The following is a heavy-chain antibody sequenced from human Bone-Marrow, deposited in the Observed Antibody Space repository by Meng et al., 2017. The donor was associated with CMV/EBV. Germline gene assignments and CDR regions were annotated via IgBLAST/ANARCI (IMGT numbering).Heavy chain of an antibody. CDR1: GFTFSDYY. CDR2: ISSSGSTI. D-gene: IGHD2-21*01. J-gene: IGHJ6*02. Sequence: CAASGFTFSDYYMSWIRQAPGKGLEWVSYISSSGSTIYYADSVKGRFTISRDNAKNSLYLQMNSLRAEDTAVYYCARDIFTLYGMDVWGQGTTVTVSS. V-gene: IGHV3-11*04. CDR3: ARDIFTLYGMDV.